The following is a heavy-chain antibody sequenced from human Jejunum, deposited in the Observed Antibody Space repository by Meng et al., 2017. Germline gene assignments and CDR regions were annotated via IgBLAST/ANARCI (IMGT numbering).Heavy chain of an antibody. CDR3: ARDPSTMPAAVNWFDP. CDR2: ISGVSTYI. J-gene: IGHJ5*02. D-gene: IGHD6-13*01. V-gene: IGHV3-21*01. Sequence: GCLFIPGGSLTLSAVSLGFSFSTTPLNWLSQVPGKVLEWVSSISGVSTYIYYTDSVKGQFTISRDNDKNSLYLQMNSLRAEDSAVYYCARDPSTMPAAVNWFDPWGHGTLVTVSS. CDR1: GFSFSTTP.